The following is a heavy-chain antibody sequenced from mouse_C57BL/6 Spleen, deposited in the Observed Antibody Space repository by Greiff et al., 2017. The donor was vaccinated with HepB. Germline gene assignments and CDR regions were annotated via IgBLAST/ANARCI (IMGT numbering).Heavy chain of an antibody. CDR3: AREGLGNYYGSSSFAY. V-gene: IGHV1-82*01. J-gene: IGHJ3*01. CDR1: GYAFSSSW. Sequence: VQLQQSGPELVKPGASVKISCKASGYAFSSSWMNWVKQRPGKGLEWIGRIYPGDGDTNYNGKFKGKATLTADKSSSTAYMQLSSLTSEDSAVYFCAREGLGNYYGSSSFAYWGQGTLVTVSA. CDR2: IYPGDGDT. D-gene: IGHD1-1*01.